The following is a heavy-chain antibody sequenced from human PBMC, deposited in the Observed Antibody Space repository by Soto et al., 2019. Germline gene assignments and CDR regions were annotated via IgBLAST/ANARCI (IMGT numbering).Heavy chain of an antibody. D-gene: IGHD2-2*02. CDR3: AREYTAWPLAYGLDV. CDR2: ISSRSDI. Sequence: GSLRLSWVGSGFTFSTYSINWVRQAPGKGLEGVSSISSRSDIYYADSVKGRFTTSRDNAKNSVSLQMNSLRAEDTAVYYCAREYTAWPLAYGLDVWGQGTTVTVSS. V-gene: IGHV3-21*01. CDR1: GFTFSTYS. J-gene: IGHJ6*02.